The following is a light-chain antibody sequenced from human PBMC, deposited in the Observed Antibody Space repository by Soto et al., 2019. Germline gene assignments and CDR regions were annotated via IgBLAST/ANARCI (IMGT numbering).Light chain of an antibody. J-gene: IGLJ1*01. Sequence: QSVLTQPPSVSGAPGQRVTISCTGGSSNIGAGYDVHWYQQLPGTAPKLLIYGNNNRPSGVPDRCSGSKSGTSGTLAITGLQAEDEADYYCQSYDISLSGSLFGTGTKVTVL. V-gene: IGLV1-40*01. CDR1: SSNIGAGYD. CDR2: GNN. CDR3: QSYDISLSGSL.